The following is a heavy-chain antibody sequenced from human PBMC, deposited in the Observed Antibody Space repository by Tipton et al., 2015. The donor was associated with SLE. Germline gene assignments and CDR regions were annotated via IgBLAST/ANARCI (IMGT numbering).Heavy chain of an antibody. CDR3: AGYPVSRGPLVDAFDV. CDR2: VYHSGTT. CDR1: GYSISSGYY. Sequence: TLSLTCTVSGYSISSGYYWGWVRQPPGKGLEWIGSVYHSGTTYYTPSLKSRVSMSVDTSKKEASLNLKSMTTADTAVYFCAGYPVSRGPLVDAFDVWGQGTVVTVSS. D-gene: IGHD5-12*01. J-gene: IGHJ3*01. V-gene: IGHV4-38-2*02.